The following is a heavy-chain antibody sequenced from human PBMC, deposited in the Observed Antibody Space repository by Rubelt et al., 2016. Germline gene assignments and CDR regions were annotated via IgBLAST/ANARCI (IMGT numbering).Heavy chain of an antibody. CDR3: TTPQEAQH. V-gene: IGHV3-15*01. Sequence: VQLVESGGGLVKPGGSLRLSCAASGFTFTNAWMSWVRQAPGKGLEWVGRINRITDGGTTDYAAPVKGRFTSSRDDSKNTRYLQLNSLKVEDTDVYYCTTPQEAQHWGQGTLVTVSS. CDR2: INRITDGGTT. CDR1: GFTFTNAW. J-gene: IGHJ1*01.